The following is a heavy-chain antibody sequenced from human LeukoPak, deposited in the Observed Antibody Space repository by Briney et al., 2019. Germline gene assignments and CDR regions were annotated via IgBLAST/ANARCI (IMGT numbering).Heavy chain of an antibody. Sequence: SQTLSLTCAISGDSVSSNSVTWNWIRQPPSRGLEWLGRTYYRSTWYNDYAVSVRGRITVNPDTSKNQFSLHLNSVTPEDTAVYYCARRLTQYDCFNPWGQGILVTVSS. V-gene: IGHV6-1*01. CDR1: GDSVSSNSVT. J-gene: IGHJ5*02. D-gene: IGHD2-2*01. CDR2: TYYRSTWYN. CDR3: ARRLTQYDCFNP.